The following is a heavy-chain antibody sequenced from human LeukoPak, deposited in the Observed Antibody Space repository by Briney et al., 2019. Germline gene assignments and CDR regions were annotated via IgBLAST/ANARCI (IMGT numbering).Heavy chain of an antibody. Sequence: GGSLRLSCTASGFTFSDYAMKWVRQSPGKGPEWVAAIRGGGHGPFYADSVRGRFTISRDNSKYTLFLQMDSLRAEDTAVYYCARDPNGDYVGAFDMWGPGTMVTVSS. J-gene: IGHJ3*02. CDR1: GFTFSDYA. V-gene: IGHV3-23*01. CDR2: IRGGGHGP. D-gene: IGHD4-17*01. CDR3: ARDPNGDYVGAFDM.